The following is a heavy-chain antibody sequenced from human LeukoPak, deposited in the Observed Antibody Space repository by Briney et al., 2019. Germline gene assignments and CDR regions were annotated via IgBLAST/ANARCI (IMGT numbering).Heavy chain of an antibody. CDR3: ARADDSSSGYFDY. J-gene: IGHJ4*02. D-gene: IGHD6-6*01. CDR1: GFTFSDYY. V-gene: IGHV3-11*04. CDR2: ISSSSNSI. Sequence: GSLRLSCAASGFTFSDYYMSWIRQAPGKGLEWVSYISSSSNSISYADSVKGRFTISRDNAKNSLYLQMNSLRAEDTAVYYCARADDSSSGYFDYWGQGTLVTVSS.